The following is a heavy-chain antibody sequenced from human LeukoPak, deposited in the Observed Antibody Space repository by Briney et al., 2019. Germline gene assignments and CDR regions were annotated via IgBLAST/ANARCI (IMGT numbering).Heavy chain of an antibody. D-gene: IGHD6-6*01. Sequence: GGSLRLSCAASGFTFSSYAMHWVRQAPGQGLEWMGWINPNSGGTNYAQKFQGRVTMTGDTSISTAYMELSRLRSDDTAVYYCARLGSSSSADAFDIWGQGTMVTVSS. CDR1: GFTFSSYA. J-gene: IGHJ3*02. CDR3: ARLGSSSSADAFDI. V-gene: IGHV1-2*02. CDR2: INPNSGGT.